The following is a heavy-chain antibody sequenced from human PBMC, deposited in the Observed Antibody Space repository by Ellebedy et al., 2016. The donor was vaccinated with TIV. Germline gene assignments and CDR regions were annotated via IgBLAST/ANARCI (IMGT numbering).Heavy chain of an antibody. J-gene: IGHJ6*02. CDR2: IYHSGST. Sequence: SETLSLTCAVSGGSISSSNWWSWVRQPPGKGLEWIGEIYHSGSTNYNPSLKSRVTISVDKSKNQFSLKLSSVTAADTAVYYCARVLAAVVPHGMDVWGQGTTVTVSS. CDR3: ARVLAAVVPHGMDV. CDR1: GGSISSSNW. D-gene: IGHD6-13*01. V-gene: IGHV4-4*02.